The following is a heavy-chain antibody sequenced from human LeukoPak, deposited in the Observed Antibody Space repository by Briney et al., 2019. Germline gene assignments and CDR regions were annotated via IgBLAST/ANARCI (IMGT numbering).Heavy chain of an antibody. Sequence: GGSLRLSCAASGFTFSDYYMSWIRQAPGKGLEWVSYISSSSSYTNYADSVKGRFTISRDNAKNSLYLQMNSLRDEDTAVYYCARVLMSYYYDSSGYFDSFDYWGQGTLVTVSS. CDR3: ARVLMSYYYDSSGYFDSFDY. CDR2: ISSSSSYT. J-gene: IGHJ4*02. D-gene: IGHD3-22*01. V-gene: IGHV3-11*06. CDR1: GFTFSDYY.